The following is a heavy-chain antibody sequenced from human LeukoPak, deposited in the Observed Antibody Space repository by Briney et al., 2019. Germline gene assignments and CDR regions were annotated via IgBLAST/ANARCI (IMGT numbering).Heavy chain of an antibody. Sequence: PGGSLRLSCAASGFTFSSYWMSWVRQAPGKGLEWVANIKQDGSEKYYVDSVKGRFTISRDNAKNSLYLQMNSLRAEDTAVYYCAREYLLRYRPPYSDYWGQGTLVTVSS. V-gene: IGHV3-7*01. D-gene: IGHD3-9*01. CDR3: AREYLLRYRPPYSDY. CDR1: GFTFSSYW. J-gene: IGHJ4*02. CDR2: IKQDGSEK.